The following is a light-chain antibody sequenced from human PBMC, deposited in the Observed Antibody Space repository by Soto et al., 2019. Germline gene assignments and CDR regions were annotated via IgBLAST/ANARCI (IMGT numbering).Light chain of an antibody. CDR1: QSVLYSSNNKNY. Sequence: DIGMTQSQDSLAVSLGEWATINCKSRQSVLYSSNNKNYLAWYQQQPGQPPXLLIYWASTRPSAVPDRFRGSGSGTDVTLTISSLQAEEVPVYYCQQYYSTPWTFGQGTKV. CDR3: QQYYSTPWT. J-gene: IGKJ1*01. CDR2: WAS. V-gene: IGKV4-1*01.